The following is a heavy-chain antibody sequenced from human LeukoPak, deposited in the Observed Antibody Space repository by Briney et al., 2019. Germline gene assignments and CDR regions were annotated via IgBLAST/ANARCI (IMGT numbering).Heavy chain of an antibody. CDR3: AASPHYDSSGYYKGRTYYFDY. CDR2: IYYSGST. V-gene: IGHV4-59*08. D-gene: IGHD3-22*01. J-gene: IGHJ4*02. CDR1: GGSISSYY. Sequence: PSETLSLTCTVSGGSISSYYWSWIRQPPGKGLEWIGYIYYSGSTNYNPSLKSRVTISVDTSKNQFSLKLSSVTAADTAVYYCAASPHYDSSGYYKGRTYYFDYWGQGTLVTVSS.